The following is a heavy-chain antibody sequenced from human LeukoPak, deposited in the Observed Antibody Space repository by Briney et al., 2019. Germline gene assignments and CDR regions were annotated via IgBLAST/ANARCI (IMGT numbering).Heavy chain of an antibody. Sequence: SETLSLTCTVSGGSISSYYWSWIRQPPGKGLEWLGYIYYSGSTNYNPSLKSRVTISVDTSKNQFSLKLSSVTAADTAVYYCASFSTVTRLGYYGMDVWGQGTTVTVSS. V-gene: IGHV4-59*01. D-gene: IGHD4-17*01. J-gene: IGHJ6*02. CDR3: ASFSTVTRLGYYGMDV. CDR1: GGSISSYY. CDR2: IYYSGST.